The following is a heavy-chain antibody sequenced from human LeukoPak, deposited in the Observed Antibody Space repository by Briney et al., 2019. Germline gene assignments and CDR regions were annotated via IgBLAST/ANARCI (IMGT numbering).Heavy chain of an antibody. J-gene: IGHJ2*01. Sequence: PGGSLRLSCAASGFTFSFYAMSWVRQAPGKGLEWVAGITSSGNTTYYADPVKGRFTISRDNSRNILYLQMNSLRAEDTAIYYCAKDFGGCDYDWYFDLWGRGTVVTVSS. CDR3: AKDFGGCDYDWYFDL. CDR2: ITSSGNTT. CDR1: GFTFSFYA. D-gene: IGHD3-16*01. V-gene: IGHV3-23*01.